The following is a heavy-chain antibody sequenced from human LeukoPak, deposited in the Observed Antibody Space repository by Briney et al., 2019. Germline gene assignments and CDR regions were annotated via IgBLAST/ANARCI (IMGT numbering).Heavy chain of an antibody. CDR3: AGFPGTAEYRHYYYLDV. CDR1: GGSFSSYC. CDR2: IYYSGSS. Sequence: PSETLSLTCAVSGGSFSSYCWSWIRQPPGKGLESIGYIYYSGSSNYNPSLKSRVTISVDTSKNQFSLKLSSVTAADTAVYYCAGFPGTAEYRHYYYLDVWGKGTTVTVSS. J-gene: IGHJ6*03. V-gene: IGHV4-59*01. D-gene: IGHD1-1*01.